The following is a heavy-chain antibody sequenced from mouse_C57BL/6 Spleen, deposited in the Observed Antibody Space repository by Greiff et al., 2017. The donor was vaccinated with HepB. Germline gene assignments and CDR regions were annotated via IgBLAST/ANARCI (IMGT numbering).Heavy chain of an antibody. CDR3: ARERELGHFDY. CDR1: GVDFSRYW. V-gene: IGHV4-1*01. CDR2: INPDSSTI. J-gene: IGHJ2*01. Sequence: GVDFSRYWMSWVRRAPGKGLEWIGEINPDSSTINYAPSLQDKFIISRDNAKNTLYLQMSKVRSEDTALYYCARERELGHFDYWGQGTTLTVSS. D-gene: IGHD4-1*01.